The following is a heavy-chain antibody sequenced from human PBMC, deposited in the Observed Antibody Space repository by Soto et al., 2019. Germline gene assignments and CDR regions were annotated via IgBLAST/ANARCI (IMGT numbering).Heavy chain of an antibody. D-gene: IGHD2-15*01. Sequence: QVQLVQSGAEVKKPGASVKVSCKASGYIFTAYSMHWVRQAPGQGLEWMCVVNPSGGSTTYAQKVQGRITMTRDTSTSTVYMDLSSLTSEDTAVYYCAREENCSDGICYSEYFQRWGQGTLVTVSS. CDR2: VNPSGGST. CDR1: GYIFTAYS. V-gene: IGHV1-46*01. J-gene: IGHJ1*01. CDR3: AREENCSDGICYSEYFQR.